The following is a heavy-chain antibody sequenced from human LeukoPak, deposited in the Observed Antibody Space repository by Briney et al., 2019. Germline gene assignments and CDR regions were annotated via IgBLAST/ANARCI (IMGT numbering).Heavy chain of an antibody. Sequence: GGSLRLSCAASGFTFSSYWMNWARQAPGKGLDWVASINHNGNVNYYVDSVKGRFTISRDNAKNSLYLQMSNLRAEDTAVYFCARGGGLDVWGQGATVTVSS. J-gene: IGHJ6*02. V-gene: IGHV3-7*03. CDR2: INHNGNVN. D-gene: IGHD3-16*01. CDR1: GFTFSSYW. CDR3: ARGGGLDV.